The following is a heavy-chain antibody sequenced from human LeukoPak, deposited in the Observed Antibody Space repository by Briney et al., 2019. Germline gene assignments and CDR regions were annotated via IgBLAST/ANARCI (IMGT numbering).Heavy chain of an antibody. J-gene: IGHJ4*02. Sequence: GASVKVSCKASGGTFSSYAISWVRQAPGQGLEGMGGITPIFGTANYAQKFQGRVTITTDESTSTAYMELSSLRSEDTAVYYCATTYSTLPRPFDYWGQGTLVTVSS. V-gene: IGHV1-69*05. CDR1: GGTFSSYA. D-gene: IGHD6-13*01. CDR2: ITPIFGTA. CDR3: ATTYSTLPRPFDY.